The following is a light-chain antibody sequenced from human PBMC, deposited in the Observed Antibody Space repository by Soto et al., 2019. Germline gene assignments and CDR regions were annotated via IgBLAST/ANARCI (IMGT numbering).Light chain of an antibody. Sequence: QSVLAQPASVSGSPGQSITISCTGTSSDVGGYNYVSWYQQHPGKAPKLMIYEVSNRPSGVSNRFSGSKSGNTASLTISGLQAEDEADYYCSSYTSSSTVVFGGGTRSPS. CDR1: SSDVGGYNY. J-gene: IGLJ2*01. CDR2: EVS. V-gene: IGLV2-14*01. CDR3: SSYTSSSTVV.